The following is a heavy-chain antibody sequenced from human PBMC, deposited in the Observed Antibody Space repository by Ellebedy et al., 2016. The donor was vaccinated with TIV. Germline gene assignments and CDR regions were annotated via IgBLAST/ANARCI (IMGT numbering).Heavy chain of an antibody. CDR2: ISSSGTSI. J-gene: IGHJ6*03. Sequence: PGGSLRLSCAASGFTFSNYWMNWVRQTPGKGLEWVSSISSSGTSIFYADSLKGRFTISRYNAENSLYLLVNSLRAEDTAVYYCARTTGEHDRYYYYMDVWGKGTTVTVSS. V-gene: IGHV3-21*06. D-gene: IGHD3-10*01. CDR1: GFTFSNYW. CDR3: ARTTGEHDRYYYYMDV.